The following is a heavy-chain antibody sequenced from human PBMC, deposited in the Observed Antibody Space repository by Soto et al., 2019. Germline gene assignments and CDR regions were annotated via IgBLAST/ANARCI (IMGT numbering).Heavy chain of an antibody. V-gene: IGHV1-2*02. CDR3: ARDRDASEGYDFWSGYYRMLDV. CDR1: GHTFSDYY. CDR2: ISPNSGGT. J-gene: IGHJ6*02. Sequence: ASVKVSCKASGHTFSDYYTHWVRQAPGQGLEWMGWISPNSGGTHYARKFQGRVTMTRDTSISTAYMELSRLRSDDTAVYYCARDRDASEGYDFWSGYYRMLDVWGQGTTVTVSS. D-gene: IGHD3-3*01.